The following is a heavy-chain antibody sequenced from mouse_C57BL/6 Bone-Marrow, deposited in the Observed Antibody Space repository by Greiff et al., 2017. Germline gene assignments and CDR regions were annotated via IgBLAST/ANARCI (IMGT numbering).Heavy chain of an antibody. J-gene: IGHJ1*03. CDR3: ARRGHNYYGGSYWYFEV. Sequence: QVQLQQPGAELVKPGASVKLSCKASGYTFTSYWMHWVKQRPGQGLEWIGMIHPNSGSTNYNEKFKSKATVTVDKSSSTAYMQLSSLTSEDSAVYYYARRGHNYYGGSYWYFEVWGTGTTVTVSS. D-gene: IGHD1-1*01. V-gene: IGHV1-64*01. CDR2: IHPNSGST. CDR1: GYTFTSYW.